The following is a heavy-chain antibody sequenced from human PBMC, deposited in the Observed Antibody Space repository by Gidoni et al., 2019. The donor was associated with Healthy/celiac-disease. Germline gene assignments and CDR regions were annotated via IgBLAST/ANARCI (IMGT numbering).Heavy chain of an antibody. J-gene: IGHJ4*02. CDR1: GFTFSSYA. D-gene: IGHD2-2*01. CDR2: ISGSGGST. V-gene: IGHV3-23*01. CDR3: AKVRPADYYFDY. Sequence: EVQLLESGGGVVQPGGSLRLTCAAYGFTFSSYAMSWVRQAPGKGLEWVSAISGSGGSTYYADSVKGRFTISRDNSKNTLYLQMNSLRAEDTAVYYCAKVRPADYYFDYWGQGTLVTVSS.